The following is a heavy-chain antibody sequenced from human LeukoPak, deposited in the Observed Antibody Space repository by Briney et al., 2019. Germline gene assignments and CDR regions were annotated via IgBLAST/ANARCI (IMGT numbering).Heavy chain of an antibody. CDR3: ARGNIAARPPPFDY. CDR1: GFTFSSYG. V-gene: IGHV3-30*02. J-gene: IGHJ4*02. Sequence: GGSLRLSCAASGFTFSSYGMHWVRQAPGKGLEWVAFIRYDGSNKYYADSVKGRFTISRDNAKNSLYLQMNSLRAEDTAVYYCARGNIAARPPPFDYWGQGTLVTVSS. D-gene: IGHD6-6*01. CDR2: IRYDGSNK.